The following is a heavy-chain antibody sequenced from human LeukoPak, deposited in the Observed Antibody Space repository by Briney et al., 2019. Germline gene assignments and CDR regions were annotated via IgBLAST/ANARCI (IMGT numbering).Heavy chain of an antibody. Sequence: NTSETLSLTCAVYGGSFSGYYWSWIRQPPGKGLEWIGEINHSGSTNYNPSLKSRVTISVDTSKNQFSLKLSSVTAADTAVYYCARHRSGWFLGNNWFDPWGQGTLVTVSS. CDR2: INHSGST. D-gene: IGHD6-19*01. J-gene: IGHJ5*02. V-gene: IGHV4-34*01. CDR3: ARHRSGWFLGNNWFDP. CDR1: GGSFSGYY.